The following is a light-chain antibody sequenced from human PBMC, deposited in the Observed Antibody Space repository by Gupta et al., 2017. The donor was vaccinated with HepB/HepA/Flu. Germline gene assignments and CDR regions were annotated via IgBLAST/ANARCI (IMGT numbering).Light chain of an antibody. J-gene: IGKJ4*01. CDR3: QQYNKRPLT. Sequence: EIVMTQSPPTLSLSPGERATLSCRASERVGINLAWYQQKPGQAPRLLIYGASTRATGIPARFSGSGSGTEFSLTISSLQSGDFAVYYCQQYNKRPLTFGGGTKVEIK. CDR1: ERVGIN. V-gene: IGKV3-15*01. CDR2: GAS.